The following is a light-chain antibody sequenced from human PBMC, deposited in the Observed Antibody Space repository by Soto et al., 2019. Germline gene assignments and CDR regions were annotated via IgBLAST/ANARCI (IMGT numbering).Light chain of an antibody. CDR1: QGISSY. J-gene: IGKJ2*01. CDR3: QQYYSYPPYT. V-gene: IGKV1-8*01. Sequence: AIRMTQSPSSFSASTGDRVTITCRASQGISSYLAWYQQKPGKAPKLLIYAASTLQSGVPSRFSGSGSGTDFTLTISCLLSEDFATYYCQQYYSYPPYTFGQGTKLEIK. CDR2: AAS.